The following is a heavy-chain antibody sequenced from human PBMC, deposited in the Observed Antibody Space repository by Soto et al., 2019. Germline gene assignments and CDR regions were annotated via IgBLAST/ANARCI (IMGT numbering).Heavy chain of an antibody. J-gene: IGHJ6*02. CDR1: GYTFTSYG. V-gene: IGHV1-18*01. CDR2: ISAYNGNT. CDR3: ARDIRITIFGVLDYYYGMDV. D-gene: IGHD3-3*01. Sequence: GASVKVSCKASGYTFTSYGISWVRQAPGQGLEWMGWISAYNGNTNYAQKLQGRVTMTTDTSTSTAYMELRSLRSDDTAVYYCARDIRITIFGVLDYYYGMDVWGQGTTVTVS.